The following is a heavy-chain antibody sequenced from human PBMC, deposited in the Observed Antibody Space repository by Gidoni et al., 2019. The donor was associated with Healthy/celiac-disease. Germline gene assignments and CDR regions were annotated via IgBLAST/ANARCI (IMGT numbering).Heavy chain of an antibody. CDR2: IIPIFGTA. J-gene: IGHJ6*02. Sequence: QVQLVQSGAEVKKPGSSVKVSCKASVGTFSSYAISWVRQAPGQGLEWMGGIIPIFGTAKYAQKFPGRVTITADESTSTAYMELSSLRSEDTAVYYCARVEVGIAAAGTEDYYYYGMDVWGQGTTVTVSS. D-gene: IGHD6-13*01. CDR3: ARVEVGIAAAGTEDYYYYGMDV. CDR1: VGTFSSYA. V-gene: IGHV1-69*01.